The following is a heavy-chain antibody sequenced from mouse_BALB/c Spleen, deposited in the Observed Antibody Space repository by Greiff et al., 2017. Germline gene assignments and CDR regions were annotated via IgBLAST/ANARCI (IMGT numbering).Heavy chain of an antibody. V-gene: IGHV14-1*02. Sequence: EVKLQESGAELVRPGALVKLSCKASGFNIKDYYMHWVKQRPEQGLEWIGWIDPENGNTIYDPKFQGKASITADTSSNTAYLQLSSLTSEDTAVYYCARSDDGYYQKAYWGQGTLVTVSA. J-gene: IGHJ3*01. CDR2: IDPENGNT. D-gene: IGHD2-3*01. CDR3: ARSDDGYYQKAY. CDR1: GFNIKDYY.